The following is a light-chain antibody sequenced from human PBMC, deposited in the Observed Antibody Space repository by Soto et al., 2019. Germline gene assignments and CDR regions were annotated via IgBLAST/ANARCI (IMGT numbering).Light chain of an antibody. J-gene: IGLJ2*01. CDR3: SSYTSSSTVV. Sequence: QSALTQPASVSGSPGQSITISCTGTSSDVGGYNYVSWYQQHPGKAPKLMIYDVSNRPSGVSNRFSGSKSGNTASLTIPGLQAEDEDYYYCSSYTSSSTVVFGGGTKLTVL. V-gene: IGLV2-14*01. CDR1: SSDVGGYNY. CDR2: DVS.